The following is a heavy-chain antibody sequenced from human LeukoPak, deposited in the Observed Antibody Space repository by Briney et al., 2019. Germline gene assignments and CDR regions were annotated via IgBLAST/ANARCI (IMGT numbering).Heavy chain of an antibody. Sequence: SQTLSLLCAISGDSVSRDSMAWNSVRQSRSRGVEWLGRTYSRSSKWSHDFASSVNTRITINSDTSKNQFSLHLNSATPEDTAVYYCARAFDSAYDSPFDYWGQGALVTVSS. CDR1: GDSVSRDSMA. D-gene: IGHD5-12*01. CDR3: ARAFDSAYDSPFDY. V-gene: IGHV6-1*01. CDR2: TYSRSSKWSH. J-gene: IGHJ4*02.